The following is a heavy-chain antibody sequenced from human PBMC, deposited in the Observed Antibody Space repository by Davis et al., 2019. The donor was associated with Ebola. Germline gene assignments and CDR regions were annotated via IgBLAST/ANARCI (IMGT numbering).Heavy chain of an antibody. CDR1: GFTFSGSA. CDR2: IRSKANSYAT. V-gene: IGHV3-73*01. J-gene: IGHJ4*02. Sequence: GESLKISCAASGFTFSGSAMHWVRQASGKGLDWVGRIRSKANSYATAYAASVKGRFTISRDDSKNTAYLQMNSLKTEDTAVYYCTAVYYGGNPQGEYWGQGTLVTVSS. CDR3: TAVYYGGNPQGEY. D-gene: IGHD4-23*01.